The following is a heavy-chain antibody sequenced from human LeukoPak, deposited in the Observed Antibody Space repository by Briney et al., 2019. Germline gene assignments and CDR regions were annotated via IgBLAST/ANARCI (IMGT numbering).Heavy chain of an antibody. CDR3: ARGLGYSYGFFDY. Sequence: PGGSLRLSCAAFGFTFSSYGMHWVRQAPGKGLEWVAVIWYDGSNKYYADSVKGRFTISRDNSENTLYLQMNSLRAEDTAVYYCARGLGYSYGFFDYWGQGTLVTVSS. CDR2: IWYDGSNK. CDR1: GFTFSSYG. J-gene: IGHJ4*02. D-gene: IGHD5-18*01. V-gene: IGHV3-33*01.